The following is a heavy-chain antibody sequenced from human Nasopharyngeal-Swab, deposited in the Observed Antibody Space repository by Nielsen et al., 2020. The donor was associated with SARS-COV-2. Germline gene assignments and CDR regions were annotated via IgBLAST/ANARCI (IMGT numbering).Heavy chain of an antibody. CDR2: IIGSSSYV. J-gene: IGHJ6*02. V-gene: IGHV3-21*01. Sequence: GESLKISCAASGFTFSSYSMNWVRQAPGKGLEWVSSIIGSSSYVYYADSVKGRFTISRDNAKNSLYLQMNSLRAEDTAVYYCARGVDSSSWYFPYYYYGMDVWGQGTTVTVSS. CDR3: ARGVDSSSWYFPYYYYGMDV. CDR1: GFTFSSYS. D-gene: IGHD6-13*01.